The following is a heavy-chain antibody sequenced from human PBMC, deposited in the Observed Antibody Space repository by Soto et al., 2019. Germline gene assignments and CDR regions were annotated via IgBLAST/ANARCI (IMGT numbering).Heavy chain of an antibody. Sequence: PGGYLRLSCAASGLTFSSYAMHWVRQAPGKGLEWVALISYDGSDKDYADSVKGRFTISRDNSRNTLFLQMNSLRAEDTAVYYCARESRFLEWLSLNWFDPWGQGTLVTVSS. D-gene: IGHD3-3*01. CDR3: ARESRFLEWLSLNWFDP. J-gene: IGHJ5*02. CDR1: GLTFSSYA. V-gene: IGHV3-30-3*01. CDR2: ISYDGSDK.